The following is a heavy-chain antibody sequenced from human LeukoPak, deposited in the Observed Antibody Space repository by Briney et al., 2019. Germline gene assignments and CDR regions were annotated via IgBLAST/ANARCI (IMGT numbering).Heavy chain of an antibody. D-gene: IGHD3-22*01. CDR1: GFSVRTTY. V-gene: IGHV3-53*01. CDR2: IFTGGGT. Sequence: GGSLRLSCAASGFSVRTTYMSWVRQAPGKGLEWVSVIFTGGGTDHADSVKGRFTISRDNSKNTLSLQMNSLRVEDTAIYYCTRSGYRHPYHFDSWGQGTLVTVSS. CDR3: TRSGYRHPYHFDS. J-gene: IGHJ4*02.